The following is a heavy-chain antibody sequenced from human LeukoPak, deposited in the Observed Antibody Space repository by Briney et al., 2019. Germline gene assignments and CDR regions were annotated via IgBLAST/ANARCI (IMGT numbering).Heavy chain of an antibody. CDR2: IKQDGSEK. Sequence: PGGSLRLSCTASEFTFSSYWMHWVRQAPGKGLEWVANIKQDGSEKYYVDSVKGRFTISRDNAKNSLYLQMNSLRAEDTAVYYCASPSEDYWGQGTLVTVSS. CDR1: EFTFSSYW. V-gene: IGHV3-7*03. J-gene: IGHJ4*02. CDR3: ASPSEDY. D-gene: IGHD3-10*01.